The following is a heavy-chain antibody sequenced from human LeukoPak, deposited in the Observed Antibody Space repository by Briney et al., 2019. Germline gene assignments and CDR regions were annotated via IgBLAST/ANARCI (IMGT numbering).Heavy chain of an antibody. J-gene: IGHJ4*02. CDR1: GDSINNNNYY. D-gene: IGHD3-10*01. Sequence: SETLSLTCTVSGDSINNNNYYWGWIRQPPGKGLEWIGSIYYSGNTYYNPSLKSRLTMSVDTSKNQFSLKLNSVAAADTAVYYCARSPMLRGVILFAYFDSWGQGTLVTVSS. V-gene: IGHV4-39*01. CDR2: IYYSGNT. CDR3: ARSPMLRGVILFAYFDS.